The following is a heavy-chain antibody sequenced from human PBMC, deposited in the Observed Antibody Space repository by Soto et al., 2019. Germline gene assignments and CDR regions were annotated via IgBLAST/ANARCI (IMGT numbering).Heavy chain of an antibody. CDR1: GYTLTSYG. CDR2: ISAYNGNT. Sequence: GASVRVSWKASGYTLTSYGISWVRQAPGQGLEWMGWISAYNGNTNYAQKLQGRVTMTTDTSTSTAYMELRSLRSDDTAVYYCARDPPGIRFLEWLYPYYYYYGMDFWGPGTTLSV. D-gene: IGHD3-3*01. CDR3: ARDPPGIRFLEWLYPYYYYYGMDF. V-gene: IGHV1-18*04. J-gene: IGHJ6*02.